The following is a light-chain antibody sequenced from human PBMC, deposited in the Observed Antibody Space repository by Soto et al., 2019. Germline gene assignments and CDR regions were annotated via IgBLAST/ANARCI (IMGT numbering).Light chain of an antibody. CDR2: GAS. Sequence: EIVLTQSPGTLSVSPGERATLSCRASQSVSSNPLVWYQQKPGQAPRLLIYGASIRATGIPDRFSGSGSGTDFTLTISRLEPEDFGVYYCQHYGSSPPMYTFGQGTRLEIK. CDR1: QSVSSNP. V-gene: IGKV3-20*01. CDR3: QHYGSSPPMYT. J-gene: IGKJ5*01.